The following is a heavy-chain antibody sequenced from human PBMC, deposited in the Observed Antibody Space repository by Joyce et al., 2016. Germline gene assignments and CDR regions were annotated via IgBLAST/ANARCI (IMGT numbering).Heavy chain of an antibody. CDR3: AKQGGVGRSSTDC. J-gene: IGHJ4*02. D-gene: IGHD3-16*01. CDR2: ASGSGHRT. Sequence: EVQLLDSGGGLVQPGGSLRLSCAASGFTFSSYASSWVRQAPGNGLEGVSTASGSGHRTDYADSVKGRFTISRDNSKNALYLQMNSLRAEDTAVYYCAKQGGVGRSSTDCWGQGTLVTVSS. V-gene: IGHV3-23*01. CDR1: GFTFSSYA.